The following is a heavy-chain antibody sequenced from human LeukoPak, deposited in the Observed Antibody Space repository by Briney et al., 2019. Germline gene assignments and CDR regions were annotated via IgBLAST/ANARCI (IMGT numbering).Heavy chain of an antibody. Sequence: HPGESLRLSCAASGFTFSSSALTWVRQAPGKGLEWVSSISASGGNTYYADSVKGRLTVSRDNSKNTLCLQMNSLRAEDTAVYYCVKADRGYGDYGLWGQGTLVTVSS. CDR3: VKADRGYGDYGL. CDR1: GFTFSSSA. J-gene: IGHJ4*02. V-gene: IGHV3-23*01. CDR2: ISASGGNT. D-gene: IGHD4-17*01.